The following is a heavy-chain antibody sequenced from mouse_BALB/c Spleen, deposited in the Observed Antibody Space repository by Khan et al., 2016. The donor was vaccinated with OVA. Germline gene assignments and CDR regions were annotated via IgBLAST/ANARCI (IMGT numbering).Heavy chain of an antibody. J-gene: IGHJ1*01. CDR3: ARISSYWYSDV. CDR1: GYTFTNYG. CDR2: INTYTGEP. Sequence: QIQLVQSGPELKKPGETVKISCKASGYTFTNYGMNWVKQAPGKGLKWMGWINTYTGEPTYADDFKGRFVFSLETSASTAYLQFSNLKTEDMTASVWARISSYWYSDVWGAGTTVTVSS. V-gene: IGHV9-1*02.